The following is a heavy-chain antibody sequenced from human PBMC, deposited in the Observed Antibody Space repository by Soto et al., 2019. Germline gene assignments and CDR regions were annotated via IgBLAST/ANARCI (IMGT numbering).Heavy chain of an antibody. CDR2: IVVGSGNT. Sequence: ASVKVSCKASGFTFTSSAVQWVRQARGQRLEWIGWIVVGSGNTNYAQKFQERVTITRDMSTSTAYMELSSLRSEDTAVYYCAAEGLFRPVTTRGATSMDVWGQGTTVTVSS. CDR3: AAEGLFRPVTTRGATSMDV. J-gene: IGHJ6*02. V-gene: IGHV1-58*01. D-gene: IGHD4-4*01. CDR1: GFTFTSSA.